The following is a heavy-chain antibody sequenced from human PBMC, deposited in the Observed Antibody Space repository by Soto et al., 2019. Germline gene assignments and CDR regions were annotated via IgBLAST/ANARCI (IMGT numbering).Heavy chain of an antibody. CDR1: GFSVRSSQ. CDR3: ASGLEEYSSSWYDY. CDR2: IFIDGTT. Sequence: PGGSLRLSCAASGFSVRSSQMSWVRQAPGKGLEWVSVIFIDGTTHYGVSVKGRFTISRDSARNTLYLQMNSLKTEDTALYYCASGLEEYSSSWYDYWGQGSPVTVSS. J-gene: IGHJ4*02. V-gene: IGHV3-53*01. D-gene: IGHD6-13*01.